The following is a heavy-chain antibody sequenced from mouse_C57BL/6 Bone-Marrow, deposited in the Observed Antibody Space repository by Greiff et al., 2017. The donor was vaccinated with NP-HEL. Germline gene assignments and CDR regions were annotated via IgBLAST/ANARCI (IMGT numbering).Heavy chain of an antibody. V-gene: IGHV5-6*02. CDR1: GFTFSSYG. CDR3: ARLDSLYYYGYYYAMDY. CDR2: ISSCVSYT. D-gene: IGHD1-1*01. J-gene: IGHJ4*01. Sequence: DVMLVESGGDLVKPGGSLKLSCAASGFTFSSYGMSWVRQTPDKRLAWVATISSCVSYTYYPYRVKGRFSISRDNAKNTLYLQMSSLKSEDTAMYYCARLDSLYYYGYYYAMDYWGQGTSVTVSS.